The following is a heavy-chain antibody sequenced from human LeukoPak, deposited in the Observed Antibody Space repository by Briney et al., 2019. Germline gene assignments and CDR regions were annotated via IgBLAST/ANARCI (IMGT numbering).Heavy chain of an antibody. Sequence: PSETLSLTCAVYGGSFSGYYWSWIRQPPGKGLEWIGEINHSGSTNYNPSLKSRVTISVDTSKNQFSLKLSSVTAADTAVYYCARMRAVAGRYDYWGQGTLVTVSS. J-gene: IGHJ4*02. CDR3: ARMRAVAGRYDY. CDR2: INHSGST. D-gene: IGHD6-19*01. CDR1: GGSFSGYY. V-gene: IGHV4-34*01.